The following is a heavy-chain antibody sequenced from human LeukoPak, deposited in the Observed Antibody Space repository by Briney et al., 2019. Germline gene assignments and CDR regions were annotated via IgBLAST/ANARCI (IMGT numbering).Heavy chain of an antibody. CDR3: ATETENSNYDAFDI. V-gene: IGHV3-48*03. Sequence: GGSLRLSCAASGFTFSSYEMNWVRQAPGKGLEWVSYISGGGTTIFYADSVKGRFTISRDNAKNSLYLHMNSLSAEDTAVYFCATETENSNYDAFDIRGQGTLVTVSS. J-gene: IGHJ3*02. CDR1: GFTFSSYE. D-gene: IGHD4-11*01. CDR2: ISGGGTTI.